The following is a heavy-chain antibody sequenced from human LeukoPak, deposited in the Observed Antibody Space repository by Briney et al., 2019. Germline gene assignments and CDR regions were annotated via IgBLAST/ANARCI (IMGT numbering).Heavy chain of an antibody. CDR3: ARVGSWDIAYVDY. CDR2: IKQDGSEK. J-gene: IGHJ4*02. D-gene: IGHD5-12*01. CDR1: GFTFSSYW. V-gene: IGHV3-7*01. Sequence: GGSLRLSCAASGFTFSSYWMSWFRQAPGKGLEWVANIKQDGSEKYYVDSVKGRSTISRDNAKNSLYLQMNSLRAEDTAVYYCARVGSWDIAYVDYWGQGTLVTVSS.